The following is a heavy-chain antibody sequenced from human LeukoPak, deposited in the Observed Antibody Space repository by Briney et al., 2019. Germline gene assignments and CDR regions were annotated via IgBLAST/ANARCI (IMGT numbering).Heavy chain of an antibody. V-gene: IGHV3-7*01. J-gene: IGHJ6*02. Sequence: GGSLRLSCEASGFTFSSYWMSWVRQAPGKGLEWVANIKQDGSEKYYVDSVKGRFTISRDNAKNSLYLQMNSLRAEDTAVYYCARDHLGTPYYYYYGTDVWGQGTTVTVSS. CDR1: GFTFSSYW. CDR2: IKQDGSEK. CDR3: ARDHLGTPYYYYYGTDV.